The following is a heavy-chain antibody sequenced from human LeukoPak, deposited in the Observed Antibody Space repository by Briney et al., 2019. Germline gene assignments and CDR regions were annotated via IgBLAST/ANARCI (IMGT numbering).Heavy chain of an antibody. CDR3: ARVGRYSSSAFDP. Sequence: PGGSLRLFCAASGFTFSDYYMSWIRQAPGKGLEWVPYISSSSSYTNYADSVKGRFTISRDNAKNSLYLQMNSLRAEDTAVYYCARVGRYSSSAFDPWGQGPLVTVS. D-gene: IGHD6-13*01. J-gene: IGHJ5*02. CDR2: ISSSSSYT. V-gene: IGHV3-11*06. CDR1: GFTFSDYY.